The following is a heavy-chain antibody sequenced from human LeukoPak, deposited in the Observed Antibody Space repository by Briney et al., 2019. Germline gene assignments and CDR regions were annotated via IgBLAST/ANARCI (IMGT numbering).Heavy chain of an antibody. D-gene: IGHD6-13*01. J-gene: IGHJ5*02. CDR2: ITGGGDT. V-gene: IGHV3-23*01. CDR1: GFTFSNYA. CDR3: AKGKAAGAVDWFDP. Sequence: GGSLRLSCAASGFTFSNYAMMWVRQAPGKGREWVSSITGGGDTYYVDSVKGRFTVSRDNSKNTLYLQITSLTADDTALYYCAKGKAAGAVDWFDPWGQGTLVTVSS.